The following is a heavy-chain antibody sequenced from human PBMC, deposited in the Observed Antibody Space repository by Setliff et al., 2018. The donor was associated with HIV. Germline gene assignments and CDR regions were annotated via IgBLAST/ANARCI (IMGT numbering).Heavy chain of an antibody. D-gene: IGHD4-4*01. V-gene: IGHV4-39*01. CDR3: ATHASTVQDAMDV. Sequence: SETLSLTCTVSGGSISSTIYHWAWIRQPPGKGLEWIGNIHSSGITYYKPSLKNRLTISLDTSKNQFSLKLSSVTAADTAVYYCATHASTVQDAMDVWGQGTTVTVSS. CDR1: GGSISSTIYH. J-gene: IGHJ6*02. CDR2: IHSSGIT.